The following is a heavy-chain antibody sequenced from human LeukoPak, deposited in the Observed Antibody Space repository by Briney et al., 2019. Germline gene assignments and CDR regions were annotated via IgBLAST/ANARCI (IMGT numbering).Heavy chain of an antibody. D-gene: IGHD6-13*01. CDR2: INYSGST. CDR3: ARPHSSGWYDAFDI. J-gene: IGHJ3*02. Sequence: SETLSLTCSVSGGPITSYYWSWIRQPPGKGLEWIGYINYSGSTNYNPSLKSRVTISLDTSKNQFSLKLSPVTAADTAVYYCARPHSSGWYDAFDIWGQGTMVTVSS. V-gene: IGHV4-59*01. CDR1: GGPITSYY.